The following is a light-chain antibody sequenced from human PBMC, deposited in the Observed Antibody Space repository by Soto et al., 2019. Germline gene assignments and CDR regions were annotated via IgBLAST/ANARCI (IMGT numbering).Light chain of an antibody. CDR1: QSVSDW. J-gene: IGKJ3*01. Sequence: DIQMTQSPSTLSASVGDRVTLTCRASQSVSDWLAWYQQKPGKAPKLLIYDASTLETVVPSRFSGSGSQTEFTLTITSLQPDDFATYFCQQYNTVGITFGPGTTVDV. CDR3: QQYNTVGIT. V-gene: IGKV1-5*01. CDR2: DAS.